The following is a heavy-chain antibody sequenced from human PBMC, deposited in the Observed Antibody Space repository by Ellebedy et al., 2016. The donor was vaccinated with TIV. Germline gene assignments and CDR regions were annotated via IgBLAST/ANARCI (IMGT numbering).Heavy chain of an antibody. V-gene: IGHV4-30-4*01. D-gene: IGHD4-17*01. CDR2: IYYSGTT. CDR3: ARDFGDYAWYFDL. Sequence: SETLSLTXTVSGGSISSGDYYWSWIRQHPGKGLEWIGYIYYSGTTYYNPSLRSRITISVDTSRNQFSLKLSSVTAADTAVYFCARDFGDYAWYFDLWGRGTLVTVSS. CDR1: GGSISSGDYY. J-gene: IGHJ2*01.